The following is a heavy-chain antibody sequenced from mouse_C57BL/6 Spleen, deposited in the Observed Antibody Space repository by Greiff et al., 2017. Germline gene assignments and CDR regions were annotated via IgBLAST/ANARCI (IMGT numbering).Heavy chain of an antibody. CDR3: ARSRPNDYYGSSSYYFDY. Sequence: QVQLKQSGAELVRPGTSVKVSCKASGYAFTNYLIEWVKQRPGQGLEWIGVINPGSGGTNYNEKFKGKATLTADKSSSTAYMQLSSLTSEDSAVYFCARSRPNDYYGSSSYYFDYWGQGTTLTVSS. CDR2: INPGSGGT. D-gene: IGHD1-1*01. J-gene: IGHJ2*01. CDR1: GYAFTNYL. V-gene: IGHV1-54*01.